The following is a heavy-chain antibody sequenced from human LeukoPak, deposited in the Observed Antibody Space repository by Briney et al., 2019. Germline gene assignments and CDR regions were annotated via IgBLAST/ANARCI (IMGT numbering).Heavy chain of an antibody. CDR3: AKDSRVLLWFGDCLDY. J-gene: IGHJ4*02. D-gene: IGHD3-10*01. CDR2: IRYDGSNK. CDR1: GFTFSSYG. V-gene: IGHV3-30*02. Sequence: GGSPRLSCAASGFTFSSYGMHWVRQAPGKGLEWVAFIRYDGSNKYYADSVKGRFTISRDNSKNTLYLQMNSLRAEDTAVYYCAKDSRVLLWFGDCLDYWGQGTLVTVSS.